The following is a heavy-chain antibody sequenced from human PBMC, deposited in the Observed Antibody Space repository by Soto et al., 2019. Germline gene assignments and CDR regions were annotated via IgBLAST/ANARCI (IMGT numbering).Heavy chain of an antibody. Sequence: PGESLTLSCKASGYIFIDYWIGWVRQMPGKGLEWMGIVYPRDSDTRYSPSFQGQVTISADRSTGTAFLQRRSLKASDTALYYCARPPLPGYSIHFNSWGQGTLVTVSS. CDR3: ARPPLPGYSIHFNS. J-gene: IGHJ4*02. D-gene: IGHD2-15*01. V-gene: IGHV5-51*01. CDR2: VYPRDSDT. CDR1: GYIFIDYW.